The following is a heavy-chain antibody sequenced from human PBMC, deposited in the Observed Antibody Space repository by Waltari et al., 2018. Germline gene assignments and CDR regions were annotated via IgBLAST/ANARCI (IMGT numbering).Heavy chain of an antibody. Sequence: QVQLVQSGAEVKKPGSSVKVSCKASGGTFSSYAISWVRQAPGQGLEWMGGIIPIFGTANYAQKFQGRVTMTTDTSTSTAYMELRSLRSDDTAVYYCARDGAVAPSDAFDIWDQGTMVTVSS. V-gene: IGHV1-69*06. CDR1: GGTFSSYA. D-gene: IGHD6-19*01. CDR3: ARDGAVAPSDAFDI. CDR2: IIPIFGTA. J-gene: IGHJ3*02.